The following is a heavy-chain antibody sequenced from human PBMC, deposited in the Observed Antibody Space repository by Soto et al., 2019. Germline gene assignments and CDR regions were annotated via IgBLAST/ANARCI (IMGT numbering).Heavy chain of an antibody. V-gene: IGHV1-18*01. J-gene: IGHJ5*02. Sequence: AXVKVSCKASGYIITSYGISWVRQAPGQWLEWMGWISAYNGDTNYAQKLQGRVTMTTDTSTSTVYMELRSLRSDDTAVYYCARDRHYYGSGSYFWFDPWGQGTLVTVSS. D-gene: IGHD3-10*01. CDR1: GYIITSYG. CDR3: ARDRHYYGSGSYFWFDP. CDR2: ISAYNGDT.